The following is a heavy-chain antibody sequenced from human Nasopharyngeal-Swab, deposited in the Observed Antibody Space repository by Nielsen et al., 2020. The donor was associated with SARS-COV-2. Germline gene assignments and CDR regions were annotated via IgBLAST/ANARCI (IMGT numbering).Heavy chain of an antibody. V-gene: IGHV5-51*01. D-gene: IGHD6-6*01. Sequence: VRQMPGKGLEWMGIIYPDDSDTRYSPSFQGQVTISADKSISTAYLQWSSLKASDTAMYYCARHSGYSSSSSTTFDYWGQGTLVTVSS. CDR3: ARHSGYSSSSSTTFDY. J-gene: IGHJ4*02. CDR2: IYPDDSDT.